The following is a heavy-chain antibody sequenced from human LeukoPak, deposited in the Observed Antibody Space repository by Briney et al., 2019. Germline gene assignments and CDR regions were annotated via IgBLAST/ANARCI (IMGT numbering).Heavy chain of an antibody. CDR2: ISSTGRT. Sequence: SETLSLTCTVSSFSISRDYWTWVRQPAGKEMEWLGRISSTGRTNYNPSLNSRVTMSVDTATNQFFLKLSSVTAADTAVYFCARGLLTYYYARYGPPPSLSYYFDYWGRGKQVTVSS. CDR3: ARGLLTYYYARYGPPPSLSYYFDY. CDR1: SFSISRDY. J-gene: IGHJ4*02. D-gene: IGHD3-10*02. V-gene: IGHV4-4*07.